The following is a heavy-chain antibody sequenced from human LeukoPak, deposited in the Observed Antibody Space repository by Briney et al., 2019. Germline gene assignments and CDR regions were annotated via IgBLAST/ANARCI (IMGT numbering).Heavy chain of an antibody. CDR1: GFTFSSYW. CDR2: IKQDGSEK. D-gene: IGHD6-19*01. J-gene: IGHJ3*02. Sequence: PGGSLRLSCAASGFTFSSYWMSWVRQAPGKGLEWVANIKQDGSEKYYVDSVKGRFTISRDNANNSLFLQMNSLRAEDTAVYYCARTLHSTGWYKVDAFDIWGQGTMVTVSS. V-gene: IGHV3-7*03. CDR3: ARTLHSTGWYKVDAFDI.